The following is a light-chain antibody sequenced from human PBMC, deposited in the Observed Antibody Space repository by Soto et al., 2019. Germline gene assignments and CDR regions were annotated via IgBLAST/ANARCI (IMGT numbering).Light chain of an antibody. CDR2: DAS. Sequence: EIVLTQSPATLSLSPGERATLSCRASQSVSSYLAWYQQKPGQAPRLLIYDASNRATGIPARFSGSGSGTDFTLTISSLEPEDFEVYYCQQRSNWPLTFGVGTQVDI. CDR1: QSVSSY. J-gene: IGKJ4*01. CDR3: QQRSNWPLT. V-gene: IGKV3-11*01.